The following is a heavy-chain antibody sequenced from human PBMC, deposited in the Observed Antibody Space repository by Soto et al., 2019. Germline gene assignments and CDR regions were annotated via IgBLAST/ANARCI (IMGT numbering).Heavy chain of an antibody. CDR2: IVVGSGNT. CDR3: ARWGYYYGSGSYYYYGMDV. Sequence: SVKVSCKASGFTFTSSAVQWVRQARGQRLEWIGWIVVGSGNTKYSQKFQERVTITRDISTSTAYMELSSLRSEDTAVYYCARWGYYYGSGSYYYYGMDVWGQGTTVTVSS. CDR1: GFTFTSSA. V-gene: IGHV1-58*01. J-gene: IGHJ6*02. D-gene: IGHD3-10*01.